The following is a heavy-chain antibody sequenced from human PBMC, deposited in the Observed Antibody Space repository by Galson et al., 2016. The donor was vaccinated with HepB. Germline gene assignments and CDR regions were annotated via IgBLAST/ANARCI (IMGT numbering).Heavy chain of an antibody. CDR3: AKVESGSSHYYYYYYGMDV. D-gene: IGHD3-10*01. V-gene: IGHV3-53*05. Sequence: LRLSCAVSGFNVSSNYMSWVRQVPGKGLEWVSVFYSDGRTYYADSVKGRFSISRDNSKNTLHLQMNSLRGEDTAVYYCAKVESGSSHYYYYYYGMDVWGQGTTVTVSS. J-gene: IGHJ6*02. CDR2: FYSDGRT. CDR1: GFNVSSNY.